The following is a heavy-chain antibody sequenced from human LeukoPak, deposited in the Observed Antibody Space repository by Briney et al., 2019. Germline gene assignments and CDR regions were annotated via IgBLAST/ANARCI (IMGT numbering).Heavy chain of an antibody. J-gene: IGHJ4*02. CDR1: GFTFSSYG. V-gene: IGHV3-33*01. CDR3: ARGNGYSYGYLDY. Sequence: GGSLRLSCAASGFTFSSYGMHWVRQAPGKGLEWVAVIWYDGSNKYYADSVKGRFTISRDNSKNTLYLQMNSLRAEDTAVYYCARGNGYSYGYLDYWGQGTLVTVSS. D-gene: IGHD5-18*01. CDR2: IWYDGSNK.